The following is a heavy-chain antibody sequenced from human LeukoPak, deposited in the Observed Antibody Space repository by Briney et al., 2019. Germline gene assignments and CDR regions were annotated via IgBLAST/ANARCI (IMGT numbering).Heavy chain of an antibody. D-gene: IGHD5-24*01. CDR2: ISGRGGST. CDR1: GFIFSSYA. J-gene: IGHJ6*02. Sequence: GGSLRLSCAASGFIFSSYAMNWVRQAPGKGLEGVSAISGRGGSTYYADSVKGRFTISRNNSKNTLYLQMNSLRAEDTAVYYCAKDAEEVEMATITEYYYYYGMDVWGQGTTVTVSS. V-gene: IGHV3-23*01. CDR3: AKDAEEVEMATITEYYYYYGMDV.